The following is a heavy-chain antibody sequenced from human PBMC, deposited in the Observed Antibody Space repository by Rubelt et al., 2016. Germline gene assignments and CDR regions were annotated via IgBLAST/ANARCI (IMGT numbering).Heavy chain of an antibody. D-gene: IGHD2/OR15-2a*01. V-gene: IGHV3-23*01. Sequence: TSYAMSWVRQAPGKGLEWVSLISGSGFSTDYADSVKGRFTISRDNSKNTLYLQMNSLRAEDTAVYYCAKDLLGKGFDYWGQGTLVTVTS. CDR2: ISGSGFST. J-gene: IGHJ4*02. CDR1: TSYA. CDR3: AKDLLGKGFDY.